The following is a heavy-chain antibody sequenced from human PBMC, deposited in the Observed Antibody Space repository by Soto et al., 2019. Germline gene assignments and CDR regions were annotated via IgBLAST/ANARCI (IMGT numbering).Heavy chain of an antibody. CDR3: ARAGGSLLPAPDC. Sequence: SQTLSHTCAVSGGSISGVGCCRSWKRKPPGKGLEWIGYIYHSGSTNYNPSLKSRVTISVDTSKNQFSLKLSSVTAADTAVYYCARAGGSLLPAPDCWGQGTLVTVSS. D-gene: IGHD1-26*01. V-gene: IGHV4-30-2*01. J-gene: IGHJ4*02. CDR1: GGSISGVGCC. CDR2: IYHSGST.